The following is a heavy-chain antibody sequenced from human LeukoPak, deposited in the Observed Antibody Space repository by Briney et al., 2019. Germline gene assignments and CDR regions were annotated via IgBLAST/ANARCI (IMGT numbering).Heavy chain of an antibody. V-gene: IGHV1-2*02. J-gene: IGHJ4*02. CDR2: INPNSGGT. CDR3: ARVGGHYYDTSAYYPLDY. D-gene: IGHD3-22*01. CDR1: GYTFTGYY. Sequence: ASVKVSCKVSGYTFTGYYMHWVRQAPGQGLEWMGWINPNSGGTNYAQKFQDRVTLTTDTSTSTAYMELRSLRSDDTAVYYCARVGGHYYDTSAYYPLDYWGQGTLVTVCS.